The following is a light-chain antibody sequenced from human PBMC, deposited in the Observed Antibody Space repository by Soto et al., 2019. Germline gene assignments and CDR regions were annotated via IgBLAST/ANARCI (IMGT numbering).Light chain of an antibody. V-gene: IGKV3-11*01. CDR3: QQRSNWPLT. Sequence: EMGLTQSPANQSLSPGERATLSCRASQSVSSYLAWYQQKPGQAPRLLIYDASNRATGIPARFSGSGSGTDFTLTISSLEPEDFAVYYCQQRSNWPLTFGPGTKVDIK. CDR1: QSVSSY. J-gene: IGKJ3*01. CDR2: DAS.